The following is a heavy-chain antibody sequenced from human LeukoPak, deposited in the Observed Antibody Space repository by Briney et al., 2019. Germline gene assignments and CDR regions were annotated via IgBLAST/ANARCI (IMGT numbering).Heavy chain of an antibody. CDR3: ARVLDQDIVVVPAAIGGTGWFDP. D-gene: IGHD2-2*02. Sequence: PSETLSLTCAVYGGSFSGYYWSWIRQPPGKGLEWIGEINHSGSTNYNPSLKSRVTISVDTSKNQFSLKLSSVTAADTAVYYCARVLDQDIVVVPAAIGGTGWFDPWGQGTLVTVS. CDR1: GGSFSGYY. V-gene: IGHV4-34*01. CDR2: INHSGST. J-gene: IGHJ5*02.